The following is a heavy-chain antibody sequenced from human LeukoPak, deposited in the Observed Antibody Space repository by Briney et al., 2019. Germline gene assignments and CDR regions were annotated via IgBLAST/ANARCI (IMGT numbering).Heavy chain of an antibody. CDR3: AKSNLYDSSGYYHAYFNY. CDR2: ISGSGGST. J-gene: IGHJ4*02. V-gene: IGHV3-23*01. Sequence: SGGSLRLSCAASGFTFSSYAMSWVRQAPGKGLEWVLGISGSGGSTYYADSVKGRFTISRDNSKNTLYLQMNSLRAEDTAVYYCAKSNLYDSSGYYHAYFNYWGQGTLVTVSS. CDR1: GFTFSSYA. D-gene: IGHD3-22*01.